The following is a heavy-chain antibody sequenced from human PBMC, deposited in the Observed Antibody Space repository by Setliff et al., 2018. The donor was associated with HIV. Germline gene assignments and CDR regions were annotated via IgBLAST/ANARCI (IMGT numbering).Heavy chain of an antibody. D-gene: IGHD6-19*01. CDR2: TYTSGST. J-gene: IGHJ5*02. Sequence: ETLSLTCTVSGGSISSYYWSWIRQPAGKGLEWIGRTYTSGSTNYNPSLRSRVTVSVDTSKNQFSLKLSSVTAADTAVYYCARTGGQWLVEWFDPWGQGTLVTVSS. V-gene: IGHV4-4*07. CDR1: GGSISSYY. CDR3: ARTGGQWLVEWFDP.